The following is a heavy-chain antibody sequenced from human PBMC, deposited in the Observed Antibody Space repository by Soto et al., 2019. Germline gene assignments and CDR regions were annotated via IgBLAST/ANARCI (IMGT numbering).Heavy chain of an antibody. D-gene: IGHD3-9*01. CDR1: GFTFSSYS. V-gene: IGHV3-21*01. CDR3: ARDLLRYFDWLLYTPDAFDI. Sequence: EVQLVESGGGLVKPGGSLRLSCAASGFTFSSYSMNWVRQAPGKGLEWVSSISSSSSYIYYADSVKGRFTISRDNAKNSLYLQMNSLRAEETAVYYCARDLLRYFDWLLYTPDAFDIWGQGTMVTVSS. J-gene: IGHJ3*02. CDR2: ISSSSSYI.